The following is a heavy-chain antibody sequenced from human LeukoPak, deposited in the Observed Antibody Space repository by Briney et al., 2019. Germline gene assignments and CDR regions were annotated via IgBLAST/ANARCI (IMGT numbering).Heavy chain of an antibody. J-gene: IGHJ5*02. CDR1: GFTFSDYY. CDR3: APWAGSYNNWFDP. CDR2: ISSSGSTI. Sequence: GGSLRLSCAASGFTFSDYYMSWIRQAPGKGLEWVSYISSSGSTIYYADSVKGRFTISRDNAKNSLYLQMNSLRAEDTAVYYCAPWAGSYNNWFDPWGQGTLVTVSS. V-gene: IGHV3-11*01. D-gene: IGHD3-10*01.